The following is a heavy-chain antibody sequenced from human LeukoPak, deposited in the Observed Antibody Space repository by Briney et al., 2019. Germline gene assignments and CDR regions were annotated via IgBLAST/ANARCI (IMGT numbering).Heavy chain of an antibody. CDR2: VFHTGIT. CDR1: GFRISRTHF. V-gene: IGHV4-38-2*01. Sequence: PSETLSLTCVVSGFRISRTHFWGWIRQAPGKEMEWLGSVFHTGITYYNPSVRGRVTISVDTSNNQFSFNLYSATAADTAVYYCARVAAGNTMFDFWGRGTLVAVSS. CDR3: ARVAAGNTMFDF. D-gene: IGHD6-19*01. J-gene: IGHJ4*02.